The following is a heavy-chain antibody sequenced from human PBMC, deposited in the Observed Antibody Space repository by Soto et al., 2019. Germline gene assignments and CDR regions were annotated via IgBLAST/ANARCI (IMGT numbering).Heavy chain of an antibody. V-gene: IGHV3-23*01. CDR2: ISGGGSNT. Sequence: GGSLRLSCAASGFPFSSYVMSWVRQAPGKGLEWVSGISGGGSNTFYADYVKGRFTISRDNSKNTLLLQMNSLGAENTAVYYCAKDSNKYSSSLRGRYFDYWGQGIGVTVSS. CDR1: GFPFSSYV. J-gene: IGHJ4*02. CDR3: AKDSNKYSSSLRGRYFDY. D-gene: IGHD4-4*01.